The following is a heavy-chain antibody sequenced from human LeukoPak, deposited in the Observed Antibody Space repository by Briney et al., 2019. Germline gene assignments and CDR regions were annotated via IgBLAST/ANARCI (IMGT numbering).Heavy chain of an antibody. Sequence: ASVKVSCKASGYTFTSYGISWVRQAPGQGLEWMGWISAYNGNTNYAQKLQGRVTMTTDTSTSTAYMELRSLRSDDTAVYYCARGTEQQLVFEGWFDPWGQGTLVTVSS. D-gene: IGHD6-13*01. CDR3: ARGTEQQLVFEGWFDP. V-gene: IGHV1-18*01. CDR1: GYTFTSYG. J-gene: IGHJ5*02. CDR2: ISAYNGNT.